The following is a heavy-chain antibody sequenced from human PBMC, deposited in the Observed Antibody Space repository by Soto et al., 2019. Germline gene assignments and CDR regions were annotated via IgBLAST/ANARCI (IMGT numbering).Heavy chain of an antibody. Sequence: QVQLQESGPGLVKPSETLSLTCTVSGGSISSYYWSWIRQPPGKGLEWIGYIYYSGSTNYNPSLKSRVTLSVDTSKNQFSLKLSSVTAADTAVYYCARDRITMVRGGNWFDPWGQGTLVTVSS. CDR1: GGSISSYY. CDR3: ARDRITMVRGGNWFDP. J-gene: IGHJ5*02. V-gene: IGHV4-59*01. D-gene: IGHD3-10*01. CDR2: IYYSGST.